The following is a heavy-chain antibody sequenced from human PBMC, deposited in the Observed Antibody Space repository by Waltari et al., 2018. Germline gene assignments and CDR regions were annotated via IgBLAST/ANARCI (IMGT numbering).Heavy chain of an antibody. CDR2: IYYSGST. J-gene: IGHJ4*02. CDR1: GGSISSSSYY. D-gene: IGHD3-3*01. CDR3: ARALGDDFWSGTEPYFDY. V-gene: IGHV4-39*07. Sequence: QLQLQESGPGLVKPSETLSLTCTVSGGSISSSSYYWGWIRQPPGKGLEWIGSIYYSGSTYDNPSLKSRVTISVDTSKNQFSLKLSSVTAADTAVYYCARALGDDFWSGTEPYFDYWGQGTLVTVSS.